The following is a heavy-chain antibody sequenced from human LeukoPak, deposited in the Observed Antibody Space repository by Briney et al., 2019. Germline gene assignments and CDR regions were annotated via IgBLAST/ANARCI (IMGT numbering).Heavy chain of an antibody. CDR1: GYTLTDYY. D-gene: IGHD6-6*01. V-gene: IGHV1-2*02. J-gene: IGHJ6*02. CDR3: ARENNAARPPYGMDV. Sequence: GASVKVSCKASGYTLTDYYIHWVRQAPGQGLEWMGWINPNSGGTNYAQKFQGRVTMTRDTSISTAYMELSRLRSDDTAVYYCARENNAARPPYGMDVWGQGTTVTVSS. CDR2: INPNSGGT.